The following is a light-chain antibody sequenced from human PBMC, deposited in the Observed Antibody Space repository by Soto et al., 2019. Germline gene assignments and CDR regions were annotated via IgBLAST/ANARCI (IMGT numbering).Light chain of an antibody. CDR1: LTVSSY. V-gene: IGKV3-11*01. CDR2: VAA. Sequence: EIVLTQSPATLSLSPGERATLSCRASLTVSSYLAWYQQKPGQAPRLLIYVAANRASCIPARFSGSGSGTDLTITISCLKPDDFTVYLGQQSGSGLFTFGPGTIVPIK. CDR3: QQSGSGLFT. J-gene: IGKJ3*01.